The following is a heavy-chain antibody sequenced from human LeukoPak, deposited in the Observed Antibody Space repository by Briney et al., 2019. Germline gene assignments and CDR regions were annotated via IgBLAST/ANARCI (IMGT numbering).Heavy chain of an antibody. CDR3: ARDAGYSGYDYGDGMDV. J-gene: IGHJ6*02. Sequence: ASVKVSCKASGYTFTGYYMHWVRQAPGQGLEWMGWINPNSGGTNHAQKFQGRVTMTRDTSISTAYMELSRLRSDDTAVYYCARDAGYSGYDYGDGMDVWGQGTTVTVSS. D-gene: IGHD5-12*01. CDR2: INPNSGGT. CDR1: GYTFTGYY. V-gene: IGHV1-2*02.